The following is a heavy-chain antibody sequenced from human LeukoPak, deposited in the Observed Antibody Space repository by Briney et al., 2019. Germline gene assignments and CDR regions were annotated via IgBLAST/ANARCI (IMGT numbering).Heavy chain of an antibody. V-gene: IGHV3-21*01. Sequence: GGSLRLSCAASGFTFSSYSMNWVRQAPGKGLEWVSSISSSSSYIYYADSVKGRFTISRDNAKNSLFLQMDSLRAEDTALYYCTRGRLAASGLMDVWGQGTTVIVSS. CDR1: GFTFSSYS. D-gene: IGHD2-15*01. CDR2: ISSSSSYI. CDR3: TRGRLAASGLMDV. J-gene: IGHJ6*02.